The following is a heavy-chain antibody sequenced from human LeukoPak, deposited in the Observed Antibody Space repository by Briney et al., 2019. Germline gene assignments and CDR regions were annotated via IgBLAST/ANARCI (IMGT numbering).Heavy chain of an antibody. J-gene: IGHJ5*02. CDR3: AKSGVTVTTLNWFNP. D-gene: IGHD4-17*01. V-gene: IGHV3-23*01. Sequence: GGSLRLSCVAPGFTFSTNVMNWVRQAPGKGLEWVSGISVSGGTTFYADSVKGRFTISRDNSKNTVYLQMNDLRGEDTAVYYCAKSGVTVTTLNWFNPWGQGTLVTVYS. CDR1: GFTFSTNV. CDR2: ISVSGGTT.